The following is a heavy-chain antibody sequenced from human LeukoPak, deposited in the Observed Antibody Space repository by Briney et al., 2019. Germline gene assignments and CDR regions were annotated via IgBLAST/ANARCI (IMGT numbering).Heavy chain of an antibody. CDR1: GGSISSHY. V-gene: IGHV4-59*11. D-gene: IGHD5-18*01. Sequence: SETLTLTCTVSGGSISSHYWSWLRQPPGKGLEWIAYLYDSVRTKDNPSLKGRVTLSADTSKNQHSLRLSSVTAADTAVYYCATIKRGDIYGYFDFWGQGILVTVSS. CDR2: LYDSVRT. J-gene: IGHJ4*02. CDR3: ATIKRGDIYGYFDF.